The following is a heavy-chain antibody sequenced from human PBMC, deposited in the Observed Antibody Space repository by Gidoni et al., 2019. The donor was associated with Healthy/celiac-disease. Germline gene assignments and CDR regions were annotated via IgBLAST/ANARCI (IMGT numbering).Heavy chain of an antibody. V-gene: IGHV4-34*01. CDR1: GGSFSGYY. CDR2: INHSGST. D-gene: IGHD3-3*01. J-gene: IGHJ4*02. Sequence: QVQLQQWGAGLLKPSETLSLTCAVYGGSFSGYYWSWIRQPPGKGLEWIGEINHSGSTNYNPSLKSRVTISVDTSKNQFSLKLSSVTAADTAVYYCARGRRGYDFWSGYYALWNYWGQGTLVTVSS. CDR3: ARGRRGYDFWSGYYALWNY.